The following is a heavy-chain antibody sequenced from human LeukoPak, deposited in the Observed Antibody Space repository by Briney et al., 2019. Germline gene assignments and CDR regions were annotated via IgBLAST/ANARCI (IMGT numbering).Heavy chain of an antibody. V-gene: IGHV3-30-3*01. Sequence: GRSLRLSCAASGFTFSSYAMHWVRQAPGKGLEWVAVISYDGSNKYYADSVKGRFTISRDNAKNSLYLQMNSLRAEDTAVYYCARDLFRSRAFDIWGQGTMVTVSS. J-gene: IGHJ3*02. CDR3: ARDLFRSRAFDI. D-gene: IGHD2-15*01. CDR1: GFTFSSYA. CDR2: ISYDGSNK.